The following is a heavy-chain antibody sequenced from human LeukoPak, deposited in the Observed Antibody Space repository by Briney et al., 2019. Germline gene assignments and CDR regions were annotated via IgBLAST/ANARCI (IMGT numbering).Heavy chain of an antibody. CDR2: INWNGGST. CDR1: GFTFDDYG. CDR3: ARVGVEGATSAFDI. J-gene: IGHJ3*02. V-gene: IGHV3-20*04. Sequence: PGGSLRLSCAASGFTFDDYGMSWVRQAPGKGLEWVSGINWNGGSTVYADSVKGRFTISRDNAKNSLYLQMNSLRAEDTALYYCARVGVEGATSAFDIWGQGTMVTVSS. D-gene: IGHD1-26*01.